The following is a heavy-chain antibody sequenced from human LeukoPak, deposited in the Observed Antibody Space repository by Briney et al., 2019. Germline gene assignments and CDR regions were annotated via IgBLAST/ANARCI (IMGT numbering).Heavy chain of an antibody. CDR3: AKGPGSSSSGDY. J-gene: IGHJ4*02. CDR2: ISGSGGST. D-gene: IGHD6-6*01. Sequence: GGSLRLSCAASGFTFSSYAMSWVRQAPGKGLEWVSAISGSGGSTYYADSVRGRFTISRDTSKNTLYLQMNSLRAEDTAVYYCAKGPGSSSSGDYWGQGTLVTVSS. CDR1: GFTFSSYA. V-gene: IGHV3-23*01.